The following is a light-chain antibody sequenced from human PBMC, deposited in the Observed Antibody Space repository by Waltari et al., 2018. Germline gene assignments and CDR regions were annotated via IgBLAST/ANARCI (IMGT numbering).Light chain of an antibody. J-gene: IGKJ1*01. CDR1: QSIDIY. V-gene: IGKV1-39*01. CDR2: AAT. Sequence: DIQMTQSQSSLSASVGDRVTITCRTSQSIDIYLHWYQQKAGKAPRLLIYAATHLQNVVPSRFSGSGSETDFTLTISSLQPEDFATYYCQQSYSTRWTFGQGTVGERK. CDR3: QQSYSTRWT.